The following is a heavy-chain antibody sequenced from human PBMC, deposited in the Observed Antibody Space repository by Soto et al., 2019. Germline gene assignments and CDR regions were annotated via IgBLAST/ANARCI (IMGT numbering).Heavy chain of an antibody. CDR3: ARVNSSSWDNWFDP. V-gene: IGHV3-66*01. D-gene: IGHD6-13*01. Sequence: EVQLVESGGGLVQPGGSLRLSCAASGFTVSSNYMSWVRQAPGKGLEWVSVIYSGGSTYYADSVKGRFTISRDNSKNTLYLQMNSLRAEDTAVYYWARVNSSSWDNWFDPWGQGTLVTVSS. CDR2: IYSGGST. CDR1: GFTVSSNY. J-gene: IGHJ5*02.